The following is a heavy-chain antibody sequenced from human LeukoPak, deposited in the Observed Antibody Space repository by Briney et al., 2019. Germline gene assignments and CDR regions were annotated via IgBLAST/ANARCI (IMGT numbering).Heavy chain of an antibody. CDR1: GYTFTSYG. V-gene: IGHV1-46*01. Sequence: ASVKVSCKASGYTFTSYGISWVRQAPGQGLEWMGIINPSGGSTSYAQKFQGRVTMTRDMSTSTVYMELSSLRSEDTAVYYCARDASFCGGGDCYFWGYFDYWGQGTLVTVSS. D-gene: IGHD2-21*02. CDR3: ARDASFCGGGDCYFWGYFDY. CDR2: INPSGGST. J-gene: IGHJ4*02.